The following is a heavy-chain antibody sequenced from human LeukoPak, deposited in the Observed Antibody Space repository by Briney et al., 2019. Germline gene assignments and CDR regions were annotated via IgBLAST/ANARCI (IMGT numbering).Heavy chain of an antibody. D-gene: IGHD6-19*01. CDR3: ARVYSSGWYGYYYYYMDV. CDR1: GYTFTGYY. J-gene: IGHJ6*03. Sequence: SVKVSCKASGYTFTGYYMHWVRQAPGQGLEWMGWMNPNRGNTGYAQKFQGRVTMTRNTSISTAYMELSSLRSEDTAVYYCARVYSSGWYGYYYYYMDVWGKGTTVTISS. V-gene: IGHV1-8*02. CDR2: MNPNRGNT.